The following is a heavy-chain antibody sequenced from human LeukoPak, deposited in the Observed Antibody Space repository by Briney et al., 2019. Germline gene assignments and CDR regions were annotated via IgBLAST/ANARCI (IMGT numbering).Heavy chain of an antibody. D-gene: IGHD3-10*02. CDR1: GFTLSSYE. J-gene: IGHJ6*04. CDR3: AELGITMIGGV. Sequence: GGSLRLSCTASGFTLSSYEMSWIRQAPGKGLEWVSYISSSGSTIYYADSVKGRFTISRDNAKNSLYLQMNNLRAEDTAVYYCAELGITMIGGVWGKGTTVTISS. CDR2: ISSSGSTI. V-gene: IGHV3-48*03.